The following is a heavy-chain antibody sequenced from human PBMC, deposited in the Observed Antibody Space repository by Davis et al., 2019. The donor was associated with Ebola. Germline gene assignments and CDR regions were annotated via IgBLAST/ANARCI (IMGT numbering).Heavy chain of an antibody. CDR3: AVYTVVVTDIRAEYFQH. D-gene: IGHD2-21*02. Sequence: SETPSLTCTVSGGSVSSGGHYWSWIRQPPGKGLEWIAYIYYSGSTHYNPSLKSRATISVDTSRNQFSLRLSSVTAADTAVYYCAVYTVVVTDIRAEYFQHWGQGTLATVSS. CDR2: IYYSGST. J-gene: IGHJ1*01. V-gene: IGHV4-61*08. CDR1: GGSVSSGGHY.